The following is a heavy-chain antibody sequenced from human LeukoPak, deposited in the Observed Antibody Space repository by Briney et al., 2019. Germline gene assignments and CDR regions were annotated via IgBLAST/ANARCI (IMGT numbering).Heavy chain of an antibody. V-gene: IGHV3-74*01. J-gene: IGHJ1*01. CDR3: AKAPSEVGGYYPEYFRH. CDR2: TKSDGKK. D-gene: IGHD3-22*01. Sequence: GGSLRLSCEASGFTFSRYWMHWVRQAPGKGLVWVSRTKSDGKKNYADSVKGRFTISRDHDKNTVSLQMDSLRAEDTGVYYCAKAPSEVGGYYPEYFRHWGQGTLVTVSS. CDR1: GFTFSRYW.